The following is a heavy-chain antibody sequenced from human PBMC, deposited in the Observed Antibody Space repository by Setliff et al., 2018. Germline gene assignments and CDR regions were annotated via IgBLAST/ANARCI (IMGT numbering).Heavy chain of an antibody. D-gene: IGHD2-15*01. J-gene: IGHJ6*03. Sequence: GGSLRLSCAASGFTFSNYWMSWVRQAPGKGLEWVANIKQDGSEKYYVDSVKGRFTISRDNAQNSLYLQMNSLRAEDTALYYCARVGCSGGSCYGRSYYYMDVWGKGTAVTVSS. CDR1: GFTFSNYW. CDR2: IKQDGSEK. CDR3: ARVGCSGGSCYGRSYYYMDV. V-gene: IGHV3-7*03.